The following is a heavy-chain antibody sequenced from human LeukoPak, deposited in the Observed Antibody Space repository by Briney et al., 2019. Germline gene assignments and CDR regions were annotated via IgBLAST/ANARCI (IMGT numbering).Heavy chain of an antibody. CDR3: VKYES. D-gene: IGHD3-3*01. V-gene: IGHV3-7*01. CDR2: IKEDGSEE. Sequence: GGSLRLSRAASGFTFSKYWMTWVRQAPGKGLEWVANIKEDGSEEHYVDSVKGRFTISRDNAKNSVYLQMNSLRVEDTAVYYCVKYESWGQGTLVTVSS. CDR1: GFTFSKYW. J-gene: IGHJ4*02.